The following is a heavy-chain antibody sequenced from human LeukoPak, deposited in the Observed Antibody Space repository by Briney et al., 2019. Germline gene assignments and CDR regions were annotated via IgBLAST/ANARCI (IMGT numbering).Heavy chain of an antibody. CDR2: INPNSGGT. Sequence: ASVKVSCKTSGYTFTGYYIHWVRRAPGQGLEWMGWINPNSGGTDYAQKFQGRVTMTRDTSISTAYMELSRLSSDDTAVYYCARVLFDFWSGFGSWGQGTLVTVSS. CDR1: GYTFTGYY. CDR3: ARVLFDFWSGFGS. D-gene: IGHD3-3*01. V-gene: IGHV1-2*02. J-gene: IGHJ4*02.